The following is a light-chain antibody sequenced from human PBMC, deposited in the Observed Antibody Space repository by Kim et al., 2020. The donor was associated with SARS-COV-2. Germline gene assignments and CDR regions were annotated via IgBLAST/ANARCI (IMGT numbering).Light chain of an antibody. J-gene: IGLJ1*01. Sequence: SYELTQPPSVSVSPGQTASITCSGDKLGDKYACWYQQKPGQSPVLVIYHDTKRPSGIPERFSGSNSGNTATLTISGTQAMDEDDYYCQAWDTSTAYVFGT. CDR3: QAWDTSTAYV. CDR1: KLGDKY. V-gene: IGLV3-1*01. CDR2: HDT.